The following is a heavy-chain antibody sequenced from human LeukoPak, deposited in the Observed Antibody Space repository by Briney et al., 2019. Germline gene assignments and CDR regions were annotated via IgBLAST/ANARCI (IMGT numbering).Heavy chain of an antibody. V-gene: IGHV1-18*01. CDR2: ISPYNGDT. J-gene: IGHJ4*02. CDR3: ATARRSSGRPFDY. D-gene: IGHD3-10*01. Sequence: GASVKVSCKASGYTFTSYGISWVRQAPGQGLEWMGWISPYNGDTNYAQKLQGRVTMTTDTSTNTAYMALRSLKSDDTAVYYCATARRSSGRPFDYWGQGTLVTVSS. CDR1: GYTFTSYG.